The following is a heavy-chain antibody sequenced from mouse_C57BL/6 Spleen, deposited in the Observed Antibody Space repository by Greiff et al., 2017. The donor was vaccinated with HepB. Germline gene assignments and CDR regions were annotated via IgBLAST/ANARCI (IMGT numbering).Heavy chain of an antibody. CDR1: GFTFSSYA. D-gene: IGHD2-1*01. J-gene: IGHJ2*01. V-gene: IGHV5-4*01. Sequence: EVQLVESGGGLVKPGGSLKLSCAASGFTFSSYAMSWVRQTPEKRLEWVATISDGGSYTYYPDNVKGRFTISRDNAKNNMYLQMSHLKSEDTAMYYCARDGDGNWDFDYWGQGTTLTVSS. CDR3: ARDGDGNWDFDY. CDR2: ISDGGSYT.